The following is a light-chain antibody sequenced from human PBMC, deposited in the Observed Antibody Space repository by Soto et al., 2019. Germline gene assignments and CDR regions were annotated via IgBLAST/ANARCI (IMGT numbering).Light chain of an antibody. J-gene: IGKJ1*01. CDR1: QSISSW. CDR2: KAS. V-gene: IGKV1-5*03. CDR3: QQYNSDLWT. Sequence: DITMTQSPSTLSASVGDRVTITCRASQSISSWLAWYQQKAGKAPKLLIYKASSLESGVPSRFSGSGSGTEFTLTISSLQPDDFATYYCQQYNSDLWTFGQGTKVEIK.